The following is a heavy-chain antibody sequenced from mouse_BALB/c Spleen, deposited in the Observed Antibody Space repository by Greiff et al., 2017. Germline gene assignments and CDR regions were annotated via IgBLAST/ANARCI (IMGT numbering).Heavy chain of an antibody. V-gene: IGHV1-7*01. D-gene: IGHD1-1*01. CDR3: ARSDGSSYPYYFDY. Sequence: VQLQQSGAELAKPGASVKMSCKASGYTFTSYWMHWVKQRPGQGLEWIGYINPSTGYTEYNQKFKDKATLTADKSSSTAYMQLSSLTSEDSAVYYCARSDGSSYPYYFDYWGQGTTLTVSS. CDR1: GYTFTSYW. J-gene: IGHJ2*01. CDR2: INPSTGYT.